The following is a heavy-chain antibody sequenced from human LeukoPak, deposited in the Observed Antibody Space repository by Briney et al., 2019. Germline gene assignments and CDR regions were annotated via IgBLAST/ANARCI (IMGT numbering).Heavy chain of an antibody. V-gene: IGHV3-7*01. J-gene: IGHJ3*02. CDR1: GFTFSTYW. CDR3: ARDRSEQWLVHAFDI. D-gene: IGHD6-19*01. Sequence: PGGSLRLSCAASGFTFSTYWMSRVRQAPGKGLEWVAILNQDGSEKYYVDSVKGRFTNSRDNAKNSLYLQMNSLRDEDTAVYYCARDRSEQWLVHAFDIWGQGTMVTVSS. CDR2: LNQDGSEK.